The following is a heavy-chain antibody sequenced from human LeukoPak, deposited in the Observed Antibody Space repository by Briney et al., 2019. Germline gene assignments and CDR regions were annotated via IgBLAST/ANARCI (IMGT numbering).Heavy chain of an antibody. J-gene: IGHJ4*02. CDR1: GGSISSYY. CDR3: ARGYYDSSGYYYLMTFDY. V-gene: IGHV4-4*07. D-gene: IGHD3-22*01. Sequence: SETLSLTCTVSGGSISSYYWSWIRQPAGKGLEWIGRMYTSGSTNYNPSLKSRVTMSVDTSKNQFSLKLSSVTAADTAVYYCARGYYDSSGYYYLMTFDYWGQGTLVTVSS. CDR2: MYTSGST.